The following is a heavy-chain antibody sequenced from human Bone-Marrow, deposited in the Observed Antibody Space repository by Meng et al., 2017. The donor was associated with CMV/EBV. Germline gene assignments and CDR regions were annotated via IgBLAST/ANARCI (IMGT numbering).Heavy chain of an antibody. CDR3: ARDGDLWAGSNFDY. Sequence: ESLKISCTASGFNFSNYWMHWVRQAPGKGLVWVSSISINRNYKHYADSVKGRFFISTDDAKSSLFLQMDSLRAEDTATYYCARDGDLWAGSNFDYWGPGTLVTVSS. V-gene: IGHV3-21*06. J-gene: IGHJ4*02. CDR2: ISINRNYK. D-gene: IGHD3/OR15-3a*01. CDR1: GFNFSNYW.